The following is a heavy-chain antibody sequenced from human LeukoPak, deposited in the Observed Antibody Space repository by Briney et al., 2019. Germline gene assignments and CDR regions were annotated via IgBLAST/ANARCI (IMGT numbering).Heavy chain of an antibody. CDR1: GGSISSGSYY. D-gene: IGHD1-26*01. CDR2: IYTSGST. CDR3: ARDPHIVGVPYYYYMDV. Sequence: PSQTLSLTCTVSGGSISSGSYYWSWIRQPAGKGLEWIGRIYTSGSTNYNPSLKSRVTISVDTSKNQFSLKLSSVTAADTAVYYCARDPHIVGVPYYYYMDVWGKGTTVTVSS. V-gene: IGHV4-61*02. J-gene: IGHJ6*03.